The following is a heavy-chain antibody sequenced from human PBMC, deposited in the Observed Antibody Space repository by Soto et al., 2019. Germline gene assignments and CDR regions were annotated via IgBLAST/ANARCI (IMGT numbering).Heavy chain of an antibody. J-gene: IGHJ3*02. CDR3: ARDSSGYFAFDI. D-gene: IGHD3-22*01. CDR2: IYYSGST. V-gene: IGHV4-59*01. Sequence: SETLSLTCTVSGGSISSYYWSWIRQPPGKGLEWIGYIYYSGSTNYNSSFKSRVTISVDTSKNQFSLKLSSVTAADTAVYYCARDSSGYFAFDIWGQGTMVTVSS. CDR1: GGSISSYY.